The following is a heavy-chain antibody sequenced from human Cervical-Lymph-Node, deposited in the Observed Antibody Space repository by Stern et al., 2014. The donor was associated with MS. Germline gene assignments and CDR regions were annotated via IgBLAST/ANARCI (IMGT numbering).Heavy chain of an antibody. Sequence: QLQLQESGPGLVKPSETLSLTCAVSGDSISSYTHYWAWIRQPPGKGLEWIGSVYYSGATYYNPPLKSPVPISVDPSNNPFSLGLNSVTAADTAVYYCAKHACTGAACPFDLWGQGTLVTVSS. CDR2: VYYSGAT. V-gene: IGHV4-39*01. D-gene: IGHD2-8*02. CDR1: GDSISSYTHY. J-gene: IGHJ4*02. CDR3: AKHACTGAACPFDL.